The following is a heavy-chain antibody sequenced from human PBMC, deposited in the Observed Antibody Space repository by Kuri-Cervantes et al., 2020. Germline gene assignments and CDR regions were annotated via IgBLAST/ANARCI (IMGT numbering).Heavy chain of an antibody. CDR1: GGSISSSSYY. J-gene: IGHJ4*02. D-gene: IGHD3-10*01. V-gene: IGHV4-39*07. CDR3: ARGVSFDL. Sequence: SETLSLTCTVSGGSISSSSYYWGWVRQPPGKGLEWIESIYYGGSTYYNPSLRSRVTISVDKSKNQFSLDMDSVTAADTAVYYCARGVSFDLWGQGTLVTVSS. CDR2: IYYGGST.